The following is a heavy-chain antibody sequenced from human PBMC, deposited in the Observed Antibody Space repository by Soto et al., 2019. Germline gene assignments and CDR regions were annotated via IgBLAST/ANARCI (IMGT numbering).Heavy chain of an antibody. Sequence: QVQLVQSGAEVKKPGSSVKVSCKASGGTFSSYTISWVRQAPGQGLEWMGRIIPILGIANYAQKFQGRVTLTADKSTSTDYMELSSLRSEDTAVYYCARAREWELRFDPWGQGTLVTVSS. CDR3: ARAREWELRFDP. CDR1: GGTFSSYT. CDR2: IIPILGIA. V-gene: IGHV1-69*02. J-gene: IGHJ5*02. D-gene: IGHD1-26*01.